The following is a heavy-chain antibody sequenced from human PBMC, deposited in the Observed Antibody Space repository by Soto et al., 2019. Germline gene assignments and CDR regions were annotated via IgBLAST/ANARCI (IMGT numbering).Heavy chain of an antibody. CDR2: ISYDGSNK. J-gene: IGHJ3*02. CDR1: GFTFSSYA. D-gene: IGHD4-17*01. V-gene: IGHV3-30-3*01. Sequence: GGSLRLSCAASGFTFSSYAMHWVRQAPGKGLEWVAVISYDGSNKYYADSVKGRFTISRDNSKNTLYLQMNSLRAEDTAVYYCARAETTVVTSSAFDIWGQGTMVTPSS. CDR3: ARAETTVVTSSAFDI.